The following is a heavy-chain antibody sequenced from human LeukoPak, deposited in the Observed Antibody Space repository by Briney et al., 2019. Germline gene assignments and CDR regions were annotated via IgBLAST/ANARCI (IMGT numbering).Heavy chain of an antibody. CDR2: ISGSGGST. V-gene: IGHV3-23*01. D-gene: IGHD3-22*01. J-gene: IGHJ4*02. Sequence: GSLRLSCAASGFTFSSYAMSWVRQAPGKGLEWVSAISGSGGSTYYADSVKGRFTISRDNSKNTLYLQMNSLRAEDTAVYYCLRADSSGYYFDYWGQGTLVTVSS. CDR3: LRADSSGYYFDY. CDR1: GFTFSSYA.